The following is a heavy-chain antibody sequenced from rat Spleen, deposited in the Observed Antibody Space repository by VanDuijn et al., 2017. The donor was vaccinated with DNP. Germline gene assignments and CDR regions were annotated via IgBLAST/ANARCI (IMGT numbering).Heavy chain of an antibody. Sequence: EVQVLESGGGLVQPGNSLKLSCATSGFTFSTAWMYWYRQFPEKRLEWVARIKAKSNNYATYYTESVKGRFTISRDDSKSSIYLQMNNLKEEDTAIYYCASYYGYNYWYFDFWGPGTMVTVSS. CDR1: GFTFSTAW. V-gene: IGHV6-6*01. J-gene: IGHJ1*01. CDR2: IKAKSNNYAT. D-gene: IGHD1-9*01. CDR3: ASYYGYNYWYFDF.